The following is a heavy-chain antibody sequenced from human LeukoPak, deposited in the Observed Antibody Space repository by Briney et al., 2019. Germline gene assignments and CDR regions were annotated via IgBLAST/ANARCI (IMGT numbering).Heavy chain of an antibody. D-gene: IGHD2-15*01. CDR2: INPNSGGT. J-gene: IGHJ4*02. V-gene: IGHV1-2*02. CDR3: ARDLPTVVVAATPYY. Sequence: ASVKVSCKASGYTFTGYYMHWVRQAPGQGLEWMGWINPNSGGTNYAQKFQGRVTMTRDTSISTAYMELSRLRSDDTAVYYCARDLPTVVVAATPYYWGQGTLVTVSS. CDR1: GYTFTGYY.